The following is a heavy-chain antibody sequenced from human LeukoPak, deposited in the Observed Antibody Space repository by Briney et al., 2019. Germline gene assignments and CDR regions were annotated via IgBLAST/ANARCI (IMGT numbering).Heavy chain of an antibody. D-gene: IGHD3-16*02. J-gene: IGHJ4*02. CDR2: IYSGGST. Sequence: GGSLRLSCAASGFTVSSNYMSWVRQAPGKGLEWVSVIYSGGSTYYADSVKGRFTISRDNSKNTLYLQMNSLRAEDTAVYYCARATSYVWGSYRPYYFDYWGQGTLVTVSS. CDR3: ARATSYVWGSYRPYYFDY. CDR1: GFTVSSNY. V-gene: IGHV3-53*01.